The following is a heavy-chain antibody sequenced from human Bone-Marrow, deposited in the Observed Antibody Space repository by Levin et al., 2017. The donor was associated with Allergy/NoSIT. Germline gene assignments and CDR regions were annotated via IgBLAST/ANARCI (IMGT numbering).Heavy chain of an antibody. D-gene: IGHD1-26*01. CDR2: ISYDVSNK. CDR1: GFTLSSYA. Sequence: LSLTCAASGFTLSSYAMHWVRQAPGKGLEWVAVISYDVSNKYYADSVKGRFTISRDNSKNTLYLQMNSLRAEDTAVYYCARPSGSYHLDYFDYWGQGNLVTVSS. V-gene: IGHV3-30-3*01. CDR3: ARPSGSYHLDYFDY. J-gene: IGHJ4*02.